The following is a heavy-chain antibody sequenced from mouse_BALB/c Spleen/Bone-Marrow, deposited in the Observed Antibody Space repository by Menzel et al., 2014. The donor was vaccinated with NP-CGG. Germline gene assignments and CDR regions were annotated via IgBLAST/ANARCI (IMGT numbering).Heavy chain of an antibody. D-gene: IGHD1-1*01. J-gene: IGHJ4*01. Sequence: VKLMESGPGLVQPSQTLSITSTVSGFSLTTYGVHWVRQPPGKGLEWLAAIRRGGNTDYNAAFISRLSITKDNSKSQVFFEMNILQAYVTAIYYYARKLRFYAMDYWGQGTSVTVSS. CDR2: IRRGGNT. V-gene: IGHV2-2*01. CDR1: GFSLTTYG. CDR3: ARKLRFYAMDY.